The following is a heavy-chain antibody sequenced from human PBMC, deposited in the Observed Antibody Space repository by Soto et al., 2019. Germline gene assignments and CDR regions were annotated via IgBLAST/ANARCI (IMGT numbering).Heavy chain of an antibody. CDR2: IIPISGTA. CDR1: GGTFSSYA. CDR3: ARGKEVIEQGSYYYYYGMDV. V-gene: IGHV1-69*01. D-gene: IGHD3-16*02. Sequence: QVQLVQSGAEVKKPGSSVKVSCKASGGTFSSYAISWVRQAPGQGLEWMGGIIPISGTANYAQKFQGRVTITADESTSTAYMELSSLRSEDTAVYYCARGKEVIEQGSYYYYYGMDVWGQGTTVTVSS. J-gene: IGHJ6*02.